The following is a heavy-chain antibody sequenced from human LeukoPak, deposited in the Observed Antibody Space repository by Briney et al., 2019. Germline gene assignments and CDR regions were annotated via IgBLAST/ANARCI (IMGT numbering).Heavy chain of an antibody. CDR3: ARPAVGI. J-gene: IGHJ3*02. CDR1: GGSISSSSYY. D-gene: IGHD4-23*01. Sequence: SETLSLTCTVSGGSISSSSYYWGWIRQPPGKGLEWIGTIDYSGSTYYNPSLKSRVTISVDTSKNQFSLKLSSVTAADTAVYYCARPAVGIWGQGTMVTVSS. CDR2: IDYSGST. V-gene: IGHV4-39*01.